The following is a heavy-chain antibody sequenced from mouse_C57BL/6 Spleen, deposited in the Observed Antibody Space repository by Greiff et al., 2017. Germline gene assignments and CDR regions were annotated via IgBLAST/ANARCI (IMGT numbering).Heavy chain of an antibody. CDR1: GYTFTSYW. D-gene: IGHD2-1*01. Sequence: VQLQQPGAELVKPGASVKMSCKASGYTFTSYWITWVKQRPGQGLEWIGDIYPGSGSTNYNEKFKSKATLTVDTSSSTAYMQLSRLTSEDSAVYYCARDGNYHYYAMDDWGQGTSVTVSS. CDR3: ARDGNYHYYAMDD. J-gene: IGHJ4*01. V-gene: IGHV1-55*01. CDR2: IYPGSGST.